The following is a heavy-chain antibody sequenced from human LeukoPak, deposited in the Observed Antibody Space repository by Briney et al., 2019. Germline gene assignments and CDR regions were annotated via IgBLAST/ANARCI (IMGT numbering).Heavy chain of an antibody. CDR1: GFTFSGYW. Sequence: GGSLRLSCAASGFTFSGYWMSWVRQAPGKGLEWVANIKQDGSEKYYVDSVKGRFTISGDNAKNSLYLQLNSLRAEDTAVYYCAAEQQLVYGVFNIWGQGTMVTVSS. D-gene: IGHD6-13*01. J-gene: IGHJ3*02. V-gene: IGHV3-7*03. CDR3: AAEQQLVYGVFNI. CDR2: IKQDGSEK.